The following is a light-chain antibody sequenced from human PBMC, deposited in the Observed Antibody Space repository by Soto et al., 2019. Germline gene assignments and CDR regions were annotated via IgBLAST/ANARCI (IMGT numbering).Light chain of an antibody. V-gene: IGLV2-14*01. CDR2: EVS. Sequence: SVLTQPASVSGSPGQAITISCTGTSSDVGCYNYVSWYQQHPGKAPKLMIYEVSNRPSGVSDRFSGSKSGNTASLTISGLQAEDEADYYCTSYTSSSTPVFGTGTKVTVL. CDR3: TSYTSSSTPV. J-gene: IGLJ1*01. CDR1: SSDVGCYNY.